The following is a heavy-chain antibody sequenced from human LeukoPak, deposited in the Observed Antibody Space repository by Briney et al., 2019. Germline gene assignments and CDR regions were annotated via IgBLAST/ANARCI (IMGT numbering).Heavy chain of an antibody. Sequence: TSETLSLTCTVAGGSISSRYWTWIRRPPGRGLEWIGYASVTGNPDYALSLKSRVTISVDTSKNQFSLRLTSVTAADTAIYYCASDFTQGGGLLEYWGQGLLVTVSS. J-gene: IGHJ4*02. CDR3: ASDFTQGGGLLEY. D-gene: IGHD3-16*01. V-gene: IGHV4-59*11. CDR2: ASVTGNP. CDR1: GGSISSRY.